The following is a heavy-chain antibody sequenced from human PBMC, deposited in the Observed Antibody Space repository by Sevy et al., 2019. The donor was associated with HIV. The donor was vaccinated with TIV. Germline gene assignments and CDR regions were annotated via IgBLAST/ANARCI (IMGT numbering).Heavy chain of an antibody. D-gene: IGHD3-10*01. V-gene: IGHV3-23*01. CDR2: ISGSGGST. CDR1: GSTFSSYA. CDR3: AKFPHRGPLDY. Sequence: GGSLRLSCAASGSTFSSYAMSWVRQAPGKGLEWVSAISGSGGSTYYADSVKGRFTISRDNSKNTLYLQMNSLGAEDTAVYYCAKFPHRGPLDYWGQGTLVTVSS. J-gene: IGHJ4*02.